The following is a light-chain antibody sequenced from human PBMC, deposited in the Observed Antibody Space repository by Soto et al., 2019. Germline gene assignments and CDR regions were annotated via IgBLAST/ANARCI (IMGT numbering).Light chain of an antibody. CDR3: QQRSNWPPNT. J-gene: IGKJ2*01. V-gene: IGKV3-11*01. CDR1: QSVSSY. CDR2: DAS. Sequence: EIVVTQSPATLSLSPGERATLSCRASQSVSSYLAWYQQKPGQPPRLLIYDASNRAIGIPARFSGSGSGTDFTLPISSREPDDFAVYYCQQRSNWPPNTFGQGPKLEIK.